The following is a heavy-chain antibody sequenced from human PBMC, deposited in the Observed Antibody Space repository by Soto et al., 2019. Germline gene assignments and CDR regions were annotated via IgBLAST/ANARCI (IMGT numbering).Heavy chain of an antibody. CDR1: GGSISSSSYY. V-gene: IGHV4-39*01. CDR3: AGPNCSGGSCHFDY. Sequence: QLQLQESGPGLVKPSETLSLTCTVSGGSISSSSYYWGWIRQPPGKALEWIGNIYYSGSTYYNPSLQSRVTIAVDTSKNQVTLKLSAVTAADTAVYYCAGPNCSGGSCHFDYWGQGTLVNVSS. J-gene: IGHJ4*02. D-gene: IGHD2-15*01. CDR2: IYYSGST.